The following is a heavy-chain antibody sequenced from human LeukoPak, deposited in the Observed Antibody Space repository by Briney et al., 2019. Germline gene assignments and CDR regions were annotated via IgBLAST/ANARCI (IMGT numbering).Heavy chain of an antibody. CDR2: ISGSGGST. Sequence: GGSLRLSRAASGFTFSSYAMSWVRQAPGKGLEWVSAISGSGGSTYYADSVKGRFTISRDNSKNTLYLQMNSLRAEDTAVYYCAKDRYSSGWYDYWGQGTLVTVSS. CDR3: AKDRYSSGWYDY. V-gene: IGHV3-23*01. CDR1: GFTFSSYA. J-gene: IGHJ4*02. D-gene: IGHD6-19*01.